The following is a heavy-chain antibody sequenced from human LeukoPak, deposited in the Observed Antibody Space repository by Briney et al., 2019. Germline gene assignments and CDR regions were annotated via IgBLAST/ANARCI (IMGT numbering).Heavy chain of an antibody. CDR2: ITDTSSYI. Sequence: GGSLRLSCAASGFTFSSYDMNWVRQAPGKGLEWVSSITDTSSYIYYADSVKGRFTISRDNAKNSLFLQMNSLRAEDTAVYYCARNDYGGIVDAFDIWGQGTMVAVSS. CDR3: ARNDYGGIVDAFDI. CDR1: GFTFSSYD. D-gene: IGHD4-23*01. J-gene: IGHJ3*02. V-gene: IGHV3-21*01.